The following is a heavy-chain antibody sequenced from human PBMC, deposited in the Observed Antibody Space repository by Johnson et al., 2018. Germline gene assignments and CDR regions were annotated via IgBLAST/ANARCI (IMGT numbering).Heavy chain of an antibody. CDR1: GFTFSSYG. CDR3: AKAPRSDYCDSSGYSEYFQH. Sequence: QVQLVASGGGVVQPGRSLRLSCAASGFTFSSYGMHWVRQAPGKGLEWVAVISYDGLNKYYADSVKGRFTISRDNSQDTLYLQMNSLRAEAPAVYYCAKAPRSDYCDSSGYSEYFQHWGQGTLVTVSS. D-gene: IGHD3-22*01. J-gene: IGHJ1*01. CDR2: ISYDGLNK. V-gene: IGHV3-30*18.